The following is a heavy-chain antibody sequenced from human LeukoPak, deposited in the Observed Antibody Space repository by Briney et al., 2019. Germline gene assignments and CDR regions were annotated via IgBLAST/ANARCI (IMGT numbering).Heavy chain of an antibody. J-gene: IGHJ4*02. D-gene: IGHD3-22*01. CDR1: GYTFTGSY. CDR3: ARGKGITMIVAH. Sequence: GASLKGSCKASGYTFTGSYIHWVRQAPGQGLEWMGWINPNSGGTNYAQTFQGRVTMTRDTSISTAYMELSRLRSDDTAVYYCARGKGITMIVAHWGQGTLVTVSS. CDR2: INPNSGGT. V-gene: IGHV1-2*02.